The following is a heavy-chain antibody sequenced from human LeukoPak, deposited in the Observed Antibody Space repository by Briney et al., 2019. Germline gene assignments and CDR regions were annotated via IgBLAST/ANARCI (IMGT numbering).Heavy chain of an antibody. CDR1: GYSFTSYY. Sequence: ASVKVPCKAFGYSFTSYYMHWVRQAPGQGLEWMGIINPSGGTTSYAQRFQDRVTMTRDTSTSTVYMELSSLRSEDTAVYFCARVRGYSLFDYWGQGILVTVSS. CDR2: INPSGGTT. D-gene: IGHD5-18*01. CDR3: ARVRGYSLFDY. V-gene: IGHV1-46*01. J-gene: IGHJ4*02.